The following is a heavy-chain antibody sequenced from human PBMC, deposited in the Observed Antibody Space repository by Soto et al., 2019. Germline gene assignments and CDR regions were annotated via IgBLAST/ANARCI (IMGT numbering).Heavy chain of an antibody. CDR2: IIPIFGTA. CDR1: GGTFSSYA. V-gene: IGHV1-69*13. Sequence: ASVKVSCKASGGTFSSYAISWVRHAPGQGLEWMGGIIPIFGTANYAQKFQGRVTITADESTSTAYMELSSLRSEDTAVCITIFCLVKLPYYYCYGMDVWGQGTTVTVSS. CDR3: IFCLVKLPYYYCYGMDV. J-gene: IGHJ6*02. D-gene: IGHD3-9*01.